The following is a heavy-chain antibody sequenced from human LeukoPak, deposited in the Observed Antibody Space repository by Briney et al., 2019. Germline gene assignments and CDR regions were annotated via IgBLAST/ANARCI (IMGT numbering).Heavy chain of an antibody. CDR2: IYHSGST. V-gene: IGHV4-38-2*02. J-gene: IGHJ4*02. CDR1: GYSISSGYY. Sequence: SETLSLTCTVSGYSISSGYYWGWIRQPPGKGLEWIGSIYHSGSTYYNPSLKSRVTMSADTSKSQFSLNLTSVTAADTAVYYCARARYFGSETYSKGFLDYWGQGILVTVSS. D-gene: IGHD3-10*01. CDR3: ARARYFGSETYSKGFLDY.